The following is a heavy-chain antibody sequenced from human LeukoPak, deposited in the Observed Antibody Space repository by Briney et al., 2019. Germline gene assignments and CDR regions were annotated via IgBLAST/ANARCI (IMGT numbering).Heavy chain of an antibody. V-gene: IGHV3-30*18. D-gene: IGHD3-22*01. CDR3: AKDRLYDSSGYYGLVY. J-gene: IGHJ4*02. CDR2: ISYDGSNK. Sequence: GGSLRLSCAASGFTFSSYGMHWVRQAPGKGLEWVAVISYDGSNKYYADSVKGRFTIPRDNSKNTLYLQMNSLRAEDTAVYYCAKDRLYDSSGYYGLVYWGQGTLVTVSS. CDR1: GFTFSSYG.